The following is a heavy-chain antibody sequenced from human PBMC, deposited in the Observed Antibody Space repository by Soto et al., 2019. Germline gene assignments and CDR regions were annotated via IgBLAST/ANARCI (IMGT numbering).Heavy chain of an antibody. CDR1: GDSVSTNSAA. Sequence: SQTLSLTCAISGDSVSTNSAAWNWIRQSPSRGLEWLGRTYYRSKWYNDYAVSVKSRITINPDTSKNQFSLQLNSVTPEDTAVYYCARDCTNGVCYPSYHYGMDVWGQGTTVTVSS. V-gene: IGHV6-1*01. CDR2: TYYRSKWYN. D-gene: IGHD2-8*01. J-gene: IGHJ6*02. CDR3: ARDCTNGVCYPSYHYGMDV.